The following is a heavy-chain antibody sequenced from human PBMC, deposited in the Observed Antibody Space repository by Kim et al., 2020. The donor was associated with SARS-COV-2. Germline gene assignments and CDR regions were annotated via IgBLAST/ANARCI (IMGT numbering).Heavy chain of an antibody. CDR1: GYTFTGYY. D-gene: IGHD3-9*01. CDR2: INPNSGGT. CDR3: ARLGAPKGILTGILAYQRNYYYGMDV. J-gene: IGHJ6*02. V-gene: IGHV1-2*02. Sequence: ASVKVSCKASGYTFTGYYMHWVRQAPGQGLEWMGWINPNSGGTNYARKFQGRVTMTRDTSISTAYMELSRLRSDDTAVYYCARLGAPKGILTGILAYQRNYYYGMDVWGQGTTVTVSS.